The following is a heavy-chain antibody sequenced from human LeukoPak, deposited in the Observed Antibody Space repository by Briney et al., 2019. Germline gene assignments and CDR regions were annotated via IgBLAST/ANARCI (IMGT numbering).Heavy chain of an antibody. CDR2: IWYDENNQ. D-gene: IGHD6-6*01. V-gene: IGHV3-33*06. CDR1: GFTFSSYG. CDR3: AKDGGSSSPYYFDY. J-gene: IGHJ4*02. Sequence: PGGSLRLSCAASGFTFSSYGMHWVRQAPGKGLEWVAVIWYDENNQYYADSVKGRFTISRDISKNTLFLQMNSLKAEDTAVYFGAKDGGSSSPYYFDYWGQGTLLTVSS.